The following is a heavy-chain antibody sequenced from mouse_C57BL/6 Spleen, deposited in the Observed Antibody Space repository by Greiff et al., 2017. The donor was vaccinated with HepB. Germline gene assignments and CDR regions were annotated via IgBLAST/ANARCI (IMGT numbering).Heavy chain of an antibody. CDR1: GYSITSGYD. Sequence: EVHLVESGPGMVKPSQSLSLTCTVTGYSITSGYDWHWIRHFPGNKLEWMGYISYSGSTNYNPSLKSRISITHDTSKNHFFLKLNSVTTEDTATYYCARGAYLEYYFDYWGQGTTLTVSS. V-gene: IGHV3-1*01. CDR3: ARGAYLEYYFDY. D-gene: IGHD2-10*01. CDR2: ISYSGST. J-gene: IGHJ2*01.